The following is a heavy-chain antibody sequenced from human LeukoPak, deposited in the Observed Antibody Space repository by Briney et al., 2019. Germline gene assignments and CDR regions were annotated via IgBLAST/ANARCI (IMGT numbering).Heavy chain of an antibody. CDR2: ISYDGSNK. V-gene: IGHV3-30*18. CDR1: GFTFSSYG. J-gene: IGHJ4*02. CDR3: AKDGENYDSSGYYYY. D-gene: IGHD3-22*01. Sequence: GGSLRLSCAASGFTFSSYGMHWVRQAPGKGLEWVAVISYDGSNKYYADSVKGRFTISRDNSKNTLYLQMNSLRAEDTAVYYCAKDGENYDSSGYYYYWGQGTLVTVCS.